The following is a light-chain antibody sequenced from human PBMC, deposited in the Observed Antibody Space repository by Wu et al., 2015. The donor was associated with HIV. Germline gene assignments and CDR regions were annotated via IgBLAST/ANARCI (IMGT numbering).Light chain of an antibody. CDR3: QQYNS. V-gene: IGKV1-5*01. J-gene: IGKJ2*01. Sequence: SASVGDRVTITCRASQSVNNCWPGISRNXGKPLGSSFMTHHFRMEVPSRFAGSGSGTEFTLTINSLQPDDFATYYCQQYNSFGQGTKLEIK. CDR1: QSVNNC. CDR2: TH.